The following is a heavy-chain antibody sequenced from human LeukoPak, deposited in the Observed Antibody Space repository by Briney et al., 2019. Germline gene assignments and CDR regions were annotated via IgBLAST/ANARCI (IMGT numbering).Heavy chain of an antibody. D-gene: IGHD6-13*01. CDR3: AREAGAAAGTSGGFDY. V-gene: IGHV3-30-3*01. Sequence: GGSLRLSCAASGFTFSSYAVHWVRQAPGKGLEWVAVISYDGSNKYYADSVKGRFTISRDNSKNTLYLQMNSLRAEDTAVYYCAREAGAAAGTSGGFDYWGQGTLVTVSS. J-gene: IGHJ4*02. CDR1: GFTFSSYA. CDR2: ISYDGSNK.